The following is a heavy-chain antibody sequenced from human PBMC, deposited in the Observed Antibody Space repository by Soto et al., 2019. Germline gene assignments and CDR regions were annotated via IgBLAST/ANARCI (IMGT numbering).Heavy chain of an antibody. Sequence: ASVKVSCKASGGTFSSYAISWVRQAPGQGLEWMGGIIPIFGTANYAQKFQGRVTITADESTSTAYMELSSLRSEDTAVYYCARGGVSGQLVDWFDPWGQGTLVTVSS. V-gene: IGHV1-69*13. CDR2: IIPIFGTA. D-gene: IGHD6-6*01. CDR1: GGTFSSYA. CDR3: ARGGVSGQLVDWFDP. J-gene: IGHJ5*02.